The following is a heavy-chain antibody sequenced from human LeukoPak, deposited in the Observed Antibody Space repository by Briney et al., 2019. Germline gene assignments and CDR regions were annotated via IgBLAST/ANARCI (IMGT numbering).Heavy chain of an antibody. J-gene: IGHJ4*02. CDR1: GFTFRSYW. V-gene: IGHV3-74*01. D-gene: IGHD6-13*01. CDR2: INSDGSYT. CDR3: ARGSTGYSSSWYNY. Sequence: GGSLRLSCAASGFTFRSYWMHWVRQAPGKGLVWVSRINSDGSYTSCADSVKGRFTISRDNAKNTLYLQMNSLRAEDTAVYYCARGSTGYSSSWYNYWGQGTLVTVSS.